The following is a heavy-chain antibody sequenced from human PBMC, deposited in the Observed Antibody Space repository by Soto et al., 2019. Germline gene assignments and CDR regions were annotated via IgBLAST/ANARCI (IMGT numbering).Heavy chain of an antibody. CDR3: ARERDARRGYRYGYVWLDT. V-gene: IGHV1-2*02. Sequence: ASVKVSCKASGYTFTGYYMHWVRQAPGQGLEWMGWINPNSGGTNYAQKFQGRVTMTRDTSVSTAYMELSRLRSDDTAVYYCARERDARRGYRYGYVWLDTWGQGTLVTVSS. J-gene: IGHJ5*02. D-gene: IGHD5-18*01. CDR1: GYTFTGYY. CDR2: INPNSGGT.